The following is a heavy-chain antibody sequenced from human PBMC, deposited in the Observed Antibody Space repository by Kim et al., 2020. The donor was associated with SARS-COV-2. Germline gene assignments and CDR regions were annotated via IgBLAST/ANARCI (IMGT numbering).Heavy chain of an antibody. Sequence: SETLSLTCTVSGGSISSYYWIWIRQPPGKGLESIGYIYYSGSTNYYNPSLKSRVTISIDTSKNQFSLKLSSVTAADTAVYYCARGPKYYYDSSGYYFGVFDIWCQGTMVTVSS. CDR1: GGSISSYY. D-gene: IGHD3-22*01. J-gene: IGHJ3*02. CDR2: IYYSGST. V-gene: IGHV4-59*13. CDR3: ARGPKYYYDSSGYYFGVFDI.